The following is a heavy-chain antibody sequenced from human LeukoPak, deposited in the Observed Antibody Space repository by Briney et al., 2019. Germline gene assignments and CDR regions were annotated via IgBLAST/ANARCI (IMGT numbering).Heavy chain of an antibody. Sequence: PGGSLRLSCAASEFTFSSYEINWVRQAPGKGLEWVSYISSSGSNIYYAESVKGRFTISRDNAKNSLYLQMNSLRAEDTAVYYCAELGITMIAGVWGKGTTVTISS. J-gene: IGHJ6*04. D-gene: IGHD3-22*01. CDR2: ISSSGSNI. V-gene: IGHV3-48*03. CDR3: AELGITMIAGV. CDR1: EFTFSSYE.